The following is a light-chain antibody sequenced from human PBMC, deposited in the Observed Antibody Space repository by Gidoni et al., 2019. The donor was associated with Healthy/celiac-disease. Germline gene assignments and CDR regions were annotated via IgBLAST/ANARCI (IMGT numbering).Light chain of an antibody. CDR3: QQSYSTPLT. Sequence: SLSASVGDRVTISCRSRQSLISDLNWYQQKPGKALKLLIYSASSLQSGVPSRFSGSGSGTDFTRTISSLQPEDFATYYCQQSYSTPLTFXGXTKVEIK. CDR2: SAS. J-gene: IGKJ4*01. V-gene: IGKV1-39*01. CDR1: QSLISD.